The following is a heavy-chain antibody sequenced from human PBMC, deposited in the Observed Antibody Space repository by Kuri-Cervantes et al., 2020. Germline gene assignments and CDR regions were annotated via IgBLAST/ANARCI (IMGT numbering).Heavy chain of an antibody. CDR2: IYYSGST. D-gene: IGHD5-18*01. CDR1: GGSLSSSSYY. J-gene: IGHJ4*02. Sequence: ETLSLTCSVSGGSLSSSSYYWGWIRQPPGKGLEWIGSIYYSGSTYYNPSLKSRVTISVDTSKNQFSLKLSSVTAADTAVYYCATTQRGYSYGYPNPFDYWGQGTLVTVSS. V-gene: IGHV4-39*01. CDR3: ATTQRGYSYGYPNPFDY.